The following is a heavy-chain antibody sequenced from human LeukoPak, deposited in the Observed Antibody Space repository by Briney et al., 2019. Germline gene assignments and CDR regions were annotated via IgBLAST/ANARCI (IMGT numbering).Heavy chain of an antibody. Sequence: GGSLRLSCAASGFIFSTYSINWVRQAPGKGLEWVSYISSSSSTIYYADSVKGRFTISRDNAKNSLYLQMNSLRAEDTAVYYCARWPEYYDFWSGYLEYGMDVWGQGTTVTVSS. D-gene: IGHD3-3*01. V-gene: IGHV3-48*01. J-gene: IGHJ6*02. CDR3: ARWPEYYDFWSGYLEYGMDV. CDR1: GFIFSTYS. CDR2: ISSSSSTI.